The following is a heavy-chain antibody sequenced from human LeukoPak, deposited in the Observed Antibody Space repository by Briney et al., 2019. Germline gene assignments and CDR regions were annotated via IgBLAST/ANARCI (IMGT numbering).Heavy chain of an antibody. J-gene: IGHJ4*02. CDR1: GFTFSSYE. D-gene: IGHD5-18*01. CDR2: ISISGSTI. V-gene: IGHV3-48*03. CDR3: ARDGWIQLGY. Sequence: GGSLRLSCAASGFTFSSYEMNWVRQAPGKGLEGVSYISISGSTIYYADSVKGRFTISRDNAKNSLYLQMNSLRAEDTAVYYCARDGWIQLGYWGQGTLVTVSS.